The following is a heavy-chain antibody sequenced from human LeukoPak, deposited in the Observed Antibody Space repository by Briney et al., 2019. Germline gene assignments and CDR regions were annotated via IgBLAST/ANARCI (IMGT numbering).Heavy chain of an antibody. CDR2: ISYDGSNK. V-gene: IGHV3-30-3*01. D-gene: IGHD6-19*01. CDR1: GFTFSSYA. J-gene: IGHJ5*02. Sequence: GGSLRLSCAASGFTFSSYAMHWVRQAPGKGQEWVGVISYDGSNKYYADSVKGRFTISRDNSKNTLYLQMNSLRAEDTAVYYCARGDSSGWYRGWFDPWGQGTLVTVSS. CDR3: ARGDSSGWYRGWFDP.